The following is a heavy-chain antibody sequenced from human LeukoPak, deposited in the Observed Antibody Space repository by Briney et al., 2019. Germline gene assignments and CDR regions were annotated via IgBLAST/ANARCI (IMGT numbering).Heavy chain of an antibody. Sequence: MTGGSLRLSCAASGFTFSDYYMSWIRQAPGKGLEWVSYISSSGSTIYYADSVKGRFTISRDNAKSSLYLQMNSLRAEDTAVYYCAREYYYDSSGYFDYWGQGTLVTVSS. CDR1: GFTFSDYY. V-gene: IGHV3-11*01. CDR3: AREYYYDSSGYFDY. CDR2: ISSSGSTI. D-gene: IGHD3-22*01. J-gene: IGHJ4*02.